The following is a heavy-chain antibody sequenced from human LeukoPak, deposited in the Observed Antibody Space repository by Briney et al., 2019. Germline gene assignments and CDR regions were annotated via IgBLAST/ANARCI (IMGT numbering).Heavy chain of an antibody. D-gene: IGHD3-22*01. CDR1: GGSFSGYY. Sequence: SETLSLTCAVYGGSFSGYYWSWIRQPPGQGLEWIGSIYYTGSTNYNPSLKSRVAISVDTSSKQLSLKLSSVTAADTAVYYCARQFLYYYDSSGHYYYFDYWGQGTLVTVSS. CDR2: IYYTGST. J-gene: IGHJ4*02. V-gene: IGHV4-59*08. CDR3: ARQFLYYYDSSGHYYYFDY.